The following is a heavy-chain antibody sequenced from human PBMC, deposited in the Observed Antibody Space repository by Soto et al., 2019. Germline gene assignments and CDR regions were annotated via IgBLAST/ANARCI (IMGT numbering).Heavy chain of an antibody. CDR1: GGPYSKYS. D-gene: IGHD3-22*01. CDR2: IIPIFDTT. V-gene: IGHV1-69*08. J-gene: IGHJ4*02. Sequence: QVQLVQSGTEVKKPGSSVTVSCKASGGPYSKYSISWVRQAPGQGLEWVGRIIPIFDTTNYAQKFQGRATIIADKSTSTVYMDLSSLTSEDTAVYYSAMSLLGDDYESDGLDNWGQGTLVTVS. CDR3: AMSLLGDDYESDGLDN.